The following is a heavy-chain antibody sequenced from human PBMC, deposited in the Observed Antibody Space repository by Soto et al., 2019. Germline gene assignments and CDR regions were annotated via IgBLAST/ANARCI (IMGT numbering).Heavy chain of an antibody. CDR3: ANGPFTMTGSYLDY. Sequence: QVQVVQSGAEVTKPGSSVKVSCKISGGTFDMYALNWVRQAPGQGLERMGGIIPTFSISKYARKVQGRVTITADGSTSTTYLELSSLRSDDTALYSCANGPFTMTGSYLDYWGQGTQVTVSS. CDR2: IIPTFSIS. J-gene: IGHJ4*02. CDR1: GGTFDMYA. D-gene: IGHD3-22*01. V-gene: IGHV1-69*01.